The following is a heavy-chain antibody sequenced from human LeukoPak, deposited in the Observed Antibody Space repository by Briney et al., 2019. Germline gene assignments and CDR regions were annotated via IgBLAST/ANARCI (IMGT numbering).Heavy chain of an antibody. CDR1: GFTFSDYY. Sequence: GGSLGLSCAASGFTFSDYYMSWIRQAPGKGLGRVSYISSSSSYTNYADSVKGRFTISRDNAKNSLYLQMNSLRAEDTAVYYCARQPGYSSGWYDYWGQGTLVTVSS. CDR2: ISSSSSYT. D-gene: IGHD6-19*01. J-gene: IGHJ4*02. CDR3: ARQPGYSSGWYDY. V-gene: IGHV3-11*06.